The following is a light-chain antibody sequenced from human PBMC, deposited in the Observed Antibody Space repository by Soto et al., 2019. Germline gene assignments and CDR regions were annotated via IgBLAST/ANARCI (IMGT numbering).Light chain of an antibody. V-gene: IGLV2-23*03. Sequence: QSALTQPASVSGSPGQSITLSCTGTSSDVGSYNIDSWYQQHPGEAPKLMIYEGSKRPSGVSNRFSGSESGNTASLTISGLQAEDEADYYCCSYAGINTFVFGGGTKLTVL. CDR3: CSYAGINTFV. J-gene: IGLJ3*02. CDR2: EGS. CDR1: SSDVGSYNI.